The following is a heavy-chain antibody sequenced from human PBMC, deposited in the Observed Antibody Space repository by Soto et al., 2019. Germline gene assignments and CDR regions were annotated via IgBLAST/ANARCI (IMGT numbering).Heavy chain of an antibody. V-gene: IGHV1-18*04. CDR2: ISTYNGNT. J-gene: IGHJ5*02. D-gene: IGHD2-2*01. CDR3: AACSGPSCHRGRAWVDP. CDR1: GYTFSSHG. Sequence: QVQLLQSAAEVRKPGASVKVSCTASGYTFSSHGITWVRQAPGQGLEWMGWISTYNGNTNYEQKVQGRVTMTIDKSTSTAYMELRSLTSDDTAMYYCAACSGPSCHRGRAWVDPWGQGTLVTVSA.